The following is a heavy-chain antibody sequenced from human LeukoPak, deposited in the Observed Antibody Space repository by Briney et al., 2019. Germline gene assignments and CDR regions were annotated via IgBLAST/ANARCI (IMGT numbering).Heavy chain of an antibody. CDR1: GYSISSGYY. CDR2: IYHSGST. V-gene: IGHV4-38-2*02. J-gene: IGHJ6*03. Sequence: SETLSLTCTVSGYSISSGYYWGWIWQPPGKGLEWIGSIYHSGSTYYNPSLKSRVTISVDTSKNQFSLKLSSVTAADTAVYYCARGATNYYYYYMDVWGKGTTVTVSS. CDR3: ARGATNYYYYYMDV.